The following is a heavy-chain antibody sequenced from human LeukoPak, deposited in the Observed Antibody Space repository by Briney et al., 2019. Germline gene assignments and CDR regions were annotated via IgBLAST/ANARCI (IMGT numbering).Heavy chain of an antibody. CDR3: AKVLSKIYIYGPFDY. J-gene: IGHJ4*02. V-gene: IGHV3-23*01. Sequence: GGSLRLSCAASGFSFSSYAMSWVHQAPGEGLHWVSTFSETGGGPYSSGGTFYADSVKGRFIITRDNSKNTLYLQMNSLRAEDTAIYYCAKVLSKIYIYGPFDYWGQGSLVTVSS. CDR1: GFSFSSYA. CDR2: FSETGGGPYSSGGT. D-gene: IGHD3-10*01.